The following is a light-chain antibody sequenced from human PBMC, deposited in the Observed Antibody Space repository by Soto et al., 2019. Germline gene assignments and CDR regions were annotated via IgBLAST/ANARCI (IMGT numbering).Light chain of an antibody. V-gene: IGKV1D-12*01. CDR3: QQADTFPIT. CDR2: AAS. Sequence: DIQITQSPSSVSASVGDRVSISRQASQGISRSLAWYQQKPGKAPKLLIYAASSLQSGVPSRFSGSGFGTDFTLTISSLQPEDSAIYYCQQADTFPITFGQGTRLEIK. CDR1: QGISRS. J-gene: IGKJ5*01.